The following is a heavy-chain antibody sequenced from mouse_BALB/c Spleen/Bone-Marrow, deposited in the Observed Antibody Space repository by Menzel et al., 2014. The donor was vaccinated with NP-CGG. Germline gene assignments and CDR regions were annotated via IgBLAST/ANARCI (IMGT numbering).Heavy chain of an antibody. Sequence: EVMLVESGGDLVKPGGSLKLSCAASGFTFSSYGMSWGRQTPDKRLEWVATISSGGSNTYYPDSVKGRFTISRDNAKNPLFLQMSSLKSEDTAMYYCARHQRYYAMDYWGQGTSVTVSS. CDR3: ARHQRYYAMDY. CDR2: ISSGGSNT. CDR1: GFTFSSYG. J-gene: IGHJ4*01. V-gene: IGHV5-6*02.